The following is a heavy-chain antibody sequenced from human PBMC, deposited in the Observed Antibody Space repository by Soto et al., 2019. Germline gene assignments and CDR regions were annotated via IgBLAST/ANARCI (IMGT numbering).Heavy chain of an antibody. Sequence: SVKVSCKASGGTFSSYAISWVRQAPGQGLEWMGGIIPIFGTANYAQKFQGRVTITADKSTSTAYMELSSLRSEDTAVYYCARDALRAARNYYYYSGMDVWRQGTTVTVSS. J-gene: IGHJ6*02. V-gene: IGHV1-69*06. CDR1: GGTFSSYA. CDR3: ARDALRAARNYYYYSGMDV. D-gene: IGHD6-6*01. CDR2: IIPIFGTA.